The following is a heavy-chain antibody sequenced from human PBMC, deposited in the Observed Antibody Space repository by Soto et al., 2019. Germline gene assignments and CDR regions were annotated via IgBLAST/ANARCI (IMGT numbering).Heavy chain of an antibody. J-gene: IGHJ6*02. CDR1: GGTFGSYA. D-gene: IGHD2-15*01. V-gene: IGHV1-69*13. CDR3: ARGYCSGGSCSSNYYYGMDV. Sequence: SVKVSCKASGGTFGSYAISWVRQAPGQGLEWMGGIIPIFGTANYAQKFQGRVTITADESTSTAYMELSSLRSEDTAVYYCARGYCSGGSCSSNYYYGMDVWGQGTTVTVSS. CDR2: IIPIFGTA.